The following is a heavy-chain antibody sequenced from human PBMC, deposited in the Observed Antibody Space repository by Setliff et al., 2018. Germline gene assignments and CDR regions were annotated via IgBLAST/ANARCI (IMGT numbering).Heavy chain of an antibody. CDR3: SRLVQFCTTSTYQGASASEH. D-gene: IGHD2-8*01. J-gene: IGHJ4*02. CDR2: ISGSNGNT. CDR1: GYTFTSYA. Sequence: ASVKVSCKASGYTFTSYAVTWVRQAPGQGLEWMGWISGSNGNTNYAQKLQGRVSMTTDTSTGTAYMELRSLRSDDTAVYYCSRLVQFCTTSTYQGASASEHWGQGTLVTVSS. V-gene: IGHV1-18*01.